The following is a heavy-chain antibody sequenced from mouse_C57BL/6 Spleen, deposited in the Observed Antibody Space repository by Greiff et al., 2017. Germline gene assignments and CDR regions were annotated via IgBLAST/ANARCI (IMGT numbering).Heavy chain of an antibody. Sequence: EVQGVESGGDLVKPGGSLKLSCAASGFTFSSYGMSWVRQTPDKRLEWVATISSGGSYTYYPDSVKGRFTITRDNAKNTLYLKMSSLKSEDTAMYYCARRGTTVYYFDYWGQGTTLTVSS. J-gene: IGHJ2*01. CDR1: GFTFSSYG. CDR3: ARRGTTVYYFDY. CDR2: ISSGGSYT. D-gene: IGHD1-1*01. V-gene: IGHV5-6*01.